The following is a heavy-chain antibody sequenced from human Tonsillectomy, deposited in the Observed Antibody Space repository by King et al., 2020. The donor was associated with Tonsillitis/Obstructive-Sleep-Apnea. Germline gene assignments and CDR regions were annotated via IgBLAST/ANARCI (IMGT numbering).Heavy chain of an antibody. CDR2: ISYDGSNK. CDR1: GFTFSSYA. D-gene: IGHD2-2*01. J-gene: IGHJ6*03. Sequence: VQLVESGGGVVQPGRSLRLSCAASGFTFSSYAMHWVRQAPGKGLEWVAVISYDGSNKYYADSVKGRFTISRDNSKNTLYLQMNSLRAEDTAVYYCARAGYCSSTSCPEGYYYYYMDVWGKGTTVTVSS. CDR3: ARAGYCSSTSCPEGYYYYYMDV. V-gene: IGHV3-30*04.